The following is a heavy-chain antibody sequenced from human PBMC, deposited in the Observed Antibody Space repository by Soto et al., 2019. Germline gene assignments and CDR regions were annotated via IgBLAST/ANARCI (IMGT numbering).Heavy chain of an antibody. J-gene: IGHJ6*02. V-gene: IGHV3-49*04. CDR3: TRDRGVGASHPLYYYYGMDV. Sequence: ALRLSCTASGLTFGDYAMSWVRQAPGKGLEWVGFIRSKAYGGTTEYAASVKGRFTISRDDSKSIAYLQMNRLKTEDTAVYYCTRDRGVGASHPLYYYYGMDVWGQGTTVTVSS. D-gene: IGHD1-26*01. CDR2: IRSKAYGGTT. CDR1: GLTFGDYA.